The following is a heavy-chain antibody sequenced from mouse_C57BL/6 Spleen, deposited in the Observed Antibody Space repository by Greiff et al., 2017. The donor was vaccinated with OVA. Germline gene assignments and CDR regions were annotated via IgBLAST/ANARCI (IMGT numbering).Heavy chain of an antibody. CDR1: GYTFTSYW. Sequence: QVQLKESGAELVKPGASVKLSCKASGYTFTSYWMHWVKQRPGQGLEWIGMIHPNSGSTNYNEKFKSKATLTVDKSSSTAYMQLSSLTSEDSAVYYCARGAYGNYWFAYWGQGTLVTVSA. V-gene: IGHV1-64*01. CDR2: IHPNSGST. D-gene: IGHD2-1*01. CDR3: ARGAYGNYWFAY. J-gene: IGHJ3*01.